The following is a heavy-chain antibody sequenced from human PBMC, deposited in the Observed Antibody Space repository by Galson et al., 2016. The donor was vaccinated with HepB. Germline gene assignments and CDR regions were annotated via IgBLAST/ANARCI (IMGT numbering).Heavy chain of an antibody. D-gene: IGHD5-12*01. Sequence: SETLSLTCEVYGGSFSDYYWIRQPPGKGLEWIGEVNHSGTTNYNHTPNSRVTIPVDTSKNQFPLRLTSVTAAYTAVYFCARGTRGYGGPEGLFDYWGQGILVTVSS. CDR2: VNHSGTT. CDR1: GGSFSDYY. CDR3: ARGTRGYGGPEGLFDY. J-gene: IGHJ4*02. V-gene: IGHV4-34*01.